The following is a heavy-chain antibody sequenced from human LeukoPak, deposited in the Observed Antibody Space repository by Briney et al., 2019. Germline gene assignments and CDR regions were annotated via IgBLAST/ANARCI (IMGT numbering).Heavy chain of an antibody. Sequence: GGSLRLSCAASGFTFSTYGMHWVRQAPGKGLEWVAVIWNDASHDNYADSVRGRFTISRDNSKNTLSLQMNSLRAEDTAVYYCASRDQSCSGDTCYPIDYWGQGTLVTVSS. CDR1: GFTFSTYG. CDR3: ASRDQSCSGDTCYPIDY. CDR2: IWNDASHD. V-gene: IGHV3-33*01. J-gene: IGHJ4*02. D-gene: IGHD2-15*01.